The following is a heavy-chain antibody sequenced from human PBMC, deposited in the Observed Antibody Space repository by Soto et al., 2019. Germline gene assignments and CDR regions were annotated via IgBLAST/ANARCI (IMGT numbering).Heavy chain of an antibody. CDR3: ARGGNKRNAFDI. CDR2: MNPNSGNT. CDR1: GYTFTSYD. V-gene: IGHV1-8*01. J-gene: IGHJ3*02. Sequence: ASVKVSFKASGYTFTSYDINWVRQATGRGLEWMGWMNPNSGNTGYAQKFQGRVTMTRNTSISTAYMELSSLRSEDTAVYYCARGGNKRNAFDIWGQGTMVTVSS.